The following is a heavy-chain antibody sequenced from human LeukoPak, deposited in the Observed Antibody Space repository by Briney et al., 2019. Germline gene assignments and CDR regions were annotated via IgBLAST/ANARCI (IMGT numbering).Heavy chain of an antibody. CDR2: IWYDGSNK. CDR3: AKDRGRYSSTRWYYFDY. Sequence: RSIRLSFVGSGFILSSYGGHWVRQAPGKGREGVGVIWYDGSNKYYAGSVKGRFTICRDNSKNTLYLQMNSLRAEDTAVYYCAKDRGRYSSTRWYYFDYWGQGTLVTVSS. CDR1: GFILSSYG. V-gene: IGHV3-33*06. J-gene: IGHJ4*02. D-gene: IGHD5-18*01.